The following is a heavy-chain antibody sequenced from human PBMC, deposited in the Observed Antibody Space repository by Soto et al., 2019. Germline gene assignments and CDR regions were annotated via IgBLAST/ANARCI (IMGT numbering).Heavy chain of an antibody. J-gene: IGHJ4*02. D-gene: IGHD3-10*01. Sequence: PSETLSLPCTVSGGSISSSSYYRGWIRQPPGKGLEWIGSIYYSGSTYYNPSLKSRVTISVDRSKNQFSLKLSSLRSEDTAVYYCARETPMVRGGLDYWGQGTLVTVSS. CDR3: ARETPMVRGGLDY. CDR1: GGSISSSSYY. V-gene: IGHV4-39*07. CDR2: IYYSGST.